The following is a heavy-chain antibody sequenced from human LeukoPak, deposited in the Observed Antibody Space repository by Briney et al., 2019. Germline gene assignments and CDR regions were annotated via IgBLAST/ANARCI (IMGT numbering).Heavy chain of an antibody. CDR3: ARGGGSSEDY. CDR1: GFTFSS. D-gene: IGHD1-26*01. CDR2: ISSSGSTI. V-gene: IGHV3-48*04. J-gene: IGHJ4*02. Sequence: GGSLRLSCAASGFTFSSMNWVRQAPGKGLEWVSYISSSGSTIYYADSVKGRFTISRDNAKNSLYLQMNSLRAEDTAVYYCARGGGSSEDYWGQGTLVTVSS.